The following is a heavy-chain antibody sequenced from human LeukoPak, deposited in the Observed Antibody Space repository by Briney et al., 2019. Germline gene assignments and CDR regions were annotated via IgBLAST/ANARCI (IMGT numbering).Heavy chain of an antibody. V-gene: IGHV1-8*01. Sequence: GASVKVSCKASGYTFTSYDINWERQATGQGLEWMGWMNPNSGNTGYAQKFQGRVTMTRNTSISTAYMELSSLRSEDTAVYYCARTPAGYYNDFDYWGQGTLVTVSS. CDR2: MNPNSGNT. CDR1: GYTFTSYD. J-gene: IGHJ4*02. CDR3: ARTPAGYYNDFDY. D-gene: IGHD3-9*01.